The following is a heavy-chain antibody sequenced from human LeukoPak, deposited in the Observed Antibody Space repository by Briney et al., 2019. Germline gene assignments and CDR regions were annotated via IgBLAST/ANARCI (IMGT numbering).Heavy chain of an antibody. CDR2: ISGSGDST. Sequence: GGSLRLSCAASGFTFNSYAMSWVRQAPGKGLEWVSTISGSGDSTWCADFVQGRFTISRDNSKYTLYLQMNSLRTEDTAIYYCAKDMTTATLFDYWGQGTLVTVSS. D-gene: IGHD1-14*01. CDR1: GFTFNSYA. V-gene: IGHV3-23*01. CDR3: AKDMTTATLFDY. J-gene: IGHJ4*02.